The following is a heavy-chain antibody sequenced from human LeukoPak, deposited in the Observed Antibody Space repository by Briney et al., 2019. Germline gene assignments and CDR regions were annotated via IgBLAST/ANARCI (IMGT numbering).Heavy chain of an antibody. V-gene: IGHV1-18*01. J-gene: IGHJ4*02. CDR3: ARSYRSREFDY. CDR2: ISAYNGNT. D-gene: IGHD3-16*02. CDR1: GYTFTSYG. Sequence: ASVKVSCKASGYTFTSYGISWVRQAPGQGLEWMGWISAYNGNTSYAQKFQGRVTMTTDTSTSTAYMELRNLRSDDTAVYYCARSYRSREFDYWGQGTLVTVSS.